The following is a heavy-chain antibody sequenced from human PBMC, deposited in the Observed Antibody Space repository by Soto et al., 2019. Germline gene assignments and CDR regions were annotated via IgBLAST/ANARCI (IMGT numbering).Heavy chain of an antibody. V-gene: IGHV3-23*01. D-gene: IGHD2-2*01. CDR1: GFTFSSYA. CDR3: ANLGYCSSTSCRGSVSPYYYYYGMDV. J-gene: IGHJ6*02. Sequence: PGGSLRLCCAASGFTFSSYAMSWVRQAPGKGLEWVSAISGSGGSTYYADSVKGRFTISRDNSKNTLYLQMNSLRAEDTAVYYCANLGYCSSTSCRGSVSPYYYYYGMDVWGQGTTVTVSS. CDR2: ISGSGGST.